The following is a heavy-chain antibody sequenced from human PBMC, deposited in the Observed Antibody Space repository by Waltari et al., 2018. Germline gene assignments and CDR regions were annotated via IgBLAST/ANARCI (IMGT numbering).Heavy chain of an antibody. D-gene: IGHD6-6*01. CDR2: IYYSGST. J-gene: IGHJ4*02. V-gene: IGHV4-39*07. Sequence: QLQLQESGPGLVKPSETLSLTCTVSGGSISSSSYYWGWIRQPPGKGLEWIGSIYYSGSTYYNPSLKSRVTISVDTSKNQFSLKLSSVNAADTAVYYCAGERVSSSLYYFDYWGQGTLVTVSS. CDR3: AGERVSSSLYYFDY. CDR1: GGSISSSSYY.